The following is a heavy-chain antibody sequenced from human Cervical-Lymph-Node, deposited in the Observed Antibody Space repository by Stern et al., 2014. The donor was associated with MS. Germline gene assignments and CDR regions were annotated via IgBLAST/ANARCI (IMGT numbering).Heavy chain of an antibody. CDR2: IWYDGSNE. J-gene: IGHJ4*02. CDR1: GFTFSTHG. V-gene: IGHV3-33*01. Sequence: VQLVESGGGVVQPGTSLRLSCAAFGFTFSTHGMHWVRQAPGKGLEWVAVIWYDGSNEAYASSVKGRVTISRDNSKNTLYLQMNSLRAEDTAVYYCVAYASGANINFWGQGTLVTVSS. CDR3: VAYASGANINF. D-gene: IGHD2-2*01.